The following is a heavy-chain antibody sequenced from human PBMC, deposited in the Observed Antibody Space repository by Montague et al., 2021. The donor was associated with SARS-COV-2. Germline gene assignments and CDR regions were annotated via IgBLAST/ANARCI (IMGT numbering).Heavy chain of an antibody. CDR3: AREGYCSSTNCYRPEYFQY. CDR1: GFTFSSHE. CDR2: ISSSGSPK. D-gene: IGHD2-2*01. J-gene: IGHJ1*01. Sequence: SLRLSCAASGFTFSSHEMNWVRQAPGKGLEWIAYISSSGSPKYYADSVKGRFTISRDNAKNSLCLQMNSLRAEDTAIYYCAREGYCSSTNCYRPEYFQYWGQGSLVGVSS. V-gene: IGHV3-48*03.